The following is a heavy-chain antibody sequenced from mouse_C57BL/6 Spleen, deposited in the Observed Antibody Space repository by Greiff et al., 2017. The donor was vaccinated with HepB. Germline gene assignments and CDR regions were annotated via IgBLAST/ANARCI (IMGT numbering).Heavy chain of an antibody. CDR1: GYTFTGYW. D-gene: IGHD1-1*01. Sequence: QVQLQQSGAELMKPGASVKLSCTATGYTFTGYWIEWVKQRPGHGLEWIGEILPGSGSTNYNEKFKGKATFTAATSSNTAYMKLRSLATEDSAIYYGARPTVVDWYFDVWGTGTTVTVSS. V-gene: IGHV1-9*01. CDR2: ILPGSGST. CDR3: ARPTVVDWYFDV. J-gene: IGHJ1*03.